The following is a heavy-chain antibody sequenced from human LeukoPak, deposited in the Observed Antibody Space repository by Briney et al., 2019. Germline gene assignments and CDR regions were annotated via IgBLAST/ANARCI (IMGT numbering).Heavy chain of an antibody. V-gene: IGHV3-15*07. Sequence: PGGSLRLSCAASGFTFSSYSMNWVRQAPGKGLEWVARIKRKAVGGTADYAAPVNGRFTISRDDSENMLYLQMNSLKIEDTAVYYCARDWYHAFDFWGQGTTVTVSS. CDR1: GFTFSSYS. D-gene: IGHD3-9*01. CDR3: ARDWYHAFDF. CDR2: IKRKAVGGTA. J-gene: IGHJ3*01.